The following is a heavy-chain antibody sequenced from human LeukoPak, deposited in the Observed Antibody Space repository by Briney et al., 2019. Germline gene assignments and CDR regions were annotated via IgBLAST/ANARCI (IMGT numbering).Heavy chain of an antibody. D-gene: IGHD6-13*01. J-gene: IGHJ4*02. V-gene: IGHV4-59*01. Sequence: SVTLSLTRAVSGCSISSYYWSWIRQPPGKGLEWIGYIYYNGSTNYNPSLKSRVTISGDTSKNQFSLKLSSVTAADTAVYYWARDLGSIWFGYWGQGTLVTVSS. CDR3: ARDLGSIWFGY. CDR1: GCSISSYY. CDR2: IYYNGST.